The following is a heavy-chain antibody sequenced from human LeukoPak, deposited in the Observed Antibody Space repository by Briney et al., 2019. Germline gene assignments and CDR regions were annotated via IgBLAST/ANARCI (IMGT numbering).Heavy chain of an antibody. D-gene: IGHD6-6*01. J-gene: IGHJ4*02. V-gene: IGHV3-23*01. CDR1: GFTFSTYD. CDR2: MSDSGGTT. Sequence: GGSLRLSCAASGFTFSTYDISWVRQAPGKGLEWVSCMSDSGGTTYYADSVKGRFTISRDNPKNSPYLQMNSLRADDTAVYYCAKDLTQLANFACWGQGTLVTVSS. CDR3: AKDLTQLANFAC.